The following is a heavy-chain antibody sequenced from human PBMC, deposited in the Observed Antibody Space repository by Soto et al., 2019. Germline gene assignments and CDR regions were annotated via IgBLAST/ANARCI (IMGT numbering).Heavy chain of an antibody. V-gene: IGHV1-18*01. J-gene: IGHJ4*02. CDR1: GYTFINYG. CDR2: ISGYNGNT. CDR3: ARDNSERSGYFDY. D-gene: IGHD3-22*01. Sequence: GASVKVSCKASGYTSGYTFINYGISWVRQAPGQGLEWMGWISGYNGNTNYAQKLQGRVTMTTDTTTSTAYMELRSLRSDDTAVYYCARDNSERSGYFDYWGKGTLVTVSS.